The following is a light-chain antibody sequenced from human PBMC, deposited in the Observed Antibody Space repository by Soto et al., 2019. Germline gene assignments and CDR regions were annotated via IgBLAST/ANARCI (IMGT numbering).Light chain of an antibody. CDR1: SSDVGAYNY. J-gene: IGLJ2*01. Sequence: QSALTQPPSASGSPGQSVTISCSGTSSDVGAYNYVSWYQQHPGKGPKLMIYEVSKRPSGVPDRFSGSKSGNTASLTVSGIQAEDEADYYCSSFAGTNNLLFGGGTKLTVL. CDR3: SSFAGTNNLL. V-gene: IGLV2-8*01. CDR2: EVS.